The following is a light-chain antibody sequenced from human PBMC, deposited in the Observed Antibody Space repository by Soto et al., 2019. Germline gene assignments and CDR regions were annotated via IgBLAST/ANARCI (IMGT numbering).Light chain of an antibody. J-gene: IGKJ2*01. V-gene: IGKV3-20*01. CDR2: GAS. Sequence: EIVLTQSPGTLSLSPGERAALSCRASQSVSGSYFAWYQQKPGQAPRLLIYGASSRATGIPDRFSGSGSGTDFTLTISRLEPEDFAVYYCQQYGSSPPYTFGQGTKLEIK. CDR1: QSVSGSY. CDR3: QQYGSSPPYT.